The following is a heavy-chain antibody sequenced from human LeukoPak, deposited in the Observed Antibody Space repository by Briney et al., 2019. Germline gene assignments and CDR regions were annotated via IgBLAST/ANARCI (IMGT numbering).Heavy chain of an antibody. CDR1: GFTFSSYW. CDR2: INHNGNVN. Sequence: GGSLRLSCAASGFTFSSYWMNWARQAPGKGLEWVSSINHNGNVNYYVDSVKGRFTISRDNAKNSLYLQMNSLRAEDTAVYYCAREKSLWGQGTLVTVSS. J-gene: IGHJ4*02. V-gene: IGHV3-7*01. CDR3: AREKSL.